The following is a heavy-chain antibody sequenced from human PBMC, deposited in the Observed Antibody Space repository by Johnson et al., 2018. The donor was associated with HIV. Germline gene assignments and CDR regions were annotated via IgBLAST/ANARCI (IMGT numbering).Heavy chain of an antibody. J-gene: IGHJ3*02. Sequence: LQLVESGGGLIQPEGSLRLPSAASGSTVSSNYMSRGRQAPGQGLERVSVCYNGRPTHYASSVKGRFTISRDNSMNTLYLQMNSLSAEDTAVYYCARDPLRDAFDIWGQGTMVTVSS. CDR3: ARDPLRDAFDI. CDR2: CYNGRPT. V-gene: IGHV3-53*01. CDR1: GSTVSSNY.